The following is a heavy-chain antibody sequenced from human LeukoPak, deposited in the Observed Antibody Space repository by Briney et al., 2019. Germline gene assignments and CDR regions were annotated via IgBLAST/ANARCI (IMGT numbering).Heavy chain of an antibody. CDR1: GFAFSSYS. CDR2: ISTSSSYI. V-gene: IGHV3-21*01. J-gene: IGHJ4*02. CDR3: ARAAGGYNYGPFDY. D-gene: IGHD5-18*01. Sequence: PGGSLRLSCAASGFAFSSYSMNWVRQAPGKGLEWVSSISTSSSYIYYADSVKGRFTISRDNAKNSLYLQMHSLRAEDTAVYYCARAAGGYNYGPFDYWGQGTLVTVSS.